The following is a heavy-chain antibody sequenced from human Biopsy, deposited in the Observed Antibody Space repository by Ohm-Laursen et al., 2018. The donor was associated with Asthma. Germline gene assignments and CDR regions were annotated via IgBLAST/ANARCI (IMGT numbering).Heavy chain of an antibody. J-gene: IGHJ4*02. CDR3: AKGGTYTTDRYAY. CDR1: GFTFSSYA. CDR2: INSSGAST. Sequence: SQRLSCTASGFTFSSYAMSWVCKAQGKGLERVSSINSSGASTSYADSVKGRFTISRDNSKNKLYLQMSSLRADDTAVYYCAKGGTYTTDRYAYWGQGSLVTVSS. V-gene: IGHV3-23*01. D-gene: IGHD1-26*01.